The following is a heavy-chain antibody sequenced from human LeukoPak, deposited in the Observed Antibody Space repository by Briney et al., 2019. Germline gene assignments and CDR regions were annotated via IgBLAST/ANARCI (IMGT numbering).Heavy chain of an antibody. CDR1: GFTFSSYG. D-gene: IGHD3-22*01. V-gene: IGHV3-33*01. CDR3: ARDRLDAFRYYDSSGEEFDY. CDR2: IWYDGSNK. Sequence: PGGSLRLSCAASGFTFSSYGMHWVRQAPGKGLEWVAVIWYDGSNKYYADSVKGRFTNSRDNAKNSLYLQMNSLRDEDTAVYYCARDRLDAFRYYDSSGEEFDYWGQGTLVTVSS. J-gene: IGHJ4*02.